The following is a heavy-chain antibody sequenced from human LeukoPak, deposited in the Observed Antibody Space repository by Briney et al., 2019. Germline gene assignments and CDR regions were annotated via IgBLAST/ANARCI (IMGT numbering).Heavy chain of an antibody. CDR1: GGSFSGYY. J-gene: IGHJ5*02. V-gene: IGHV4-34*01. CDR2: INHSGST. CDR3: ARGLAKWELHFDP. Sequence: SETLSLTCAVYGGSFSGYYWSWIRQPPGKGLEWIGEINHSGSTNYNPSLKSRVTISVDTSKNQFSLKLSSVTAADTAVYYCARGLAKWELHFDPWGQGTLVTVSS. D-gene: IGHD1-26*01.